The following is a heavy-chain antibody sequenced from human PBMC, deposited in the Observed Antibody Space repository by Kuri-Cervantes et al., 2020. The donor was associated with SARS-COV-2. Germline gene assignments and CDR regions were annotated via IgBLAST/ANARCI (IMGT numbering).Heavy chain of an antibody. Sequence: GESLKISCSASGFIFRNYVMYWVRQAPGKGLEYVSSIRNYGGSPYYGDSVKGRSTISRDNSKNTLYLQMDSLRVEDTAVYYCVGDESNVVRRGFWGQGSLVTVSS. V-gene: IGHV3-64D*08. CDR1: GFIFRNYV. CDR2: IRNYGGSP. J-gene: IGHJ4*02. CDR3: VGDESNVVRRGF. D-gene: IGHD2-21*01.